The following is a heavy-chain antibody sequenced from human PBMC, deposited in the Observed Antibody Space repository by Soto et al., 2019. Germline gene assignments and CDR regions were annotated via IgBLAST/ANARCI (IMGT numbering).Heavy chain of an antibody. CDR3: AGTTGGSFGY. Sequence: ETLSLTCTVSGGSISSYYWSWIRQPPGKGLEWIGYIYYSGSTNYNPSLKSRVTISVDTSKNQFSLKLSSVTAADTAVYYCAGTTGGSFGYWGQGTLVTVSS. CDR1: GGSISSYY. D-gene: IGHD3-16*01. J-gene: IGHJ4*02. CDR2: IYYSGST. V-gene: IGHV4-59*01.